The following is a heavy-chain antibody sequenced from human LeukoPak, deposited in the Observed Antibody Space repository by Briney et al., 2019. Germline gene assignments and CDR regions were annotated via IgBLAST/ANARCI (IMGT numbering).Heavy chain of an antibody. Sequence: SETLSLTCSVSGDSIIIDYYWGWIRQPPAKGLEWIGSMFHSGSTYYNPSLKSRVTISVDTSKNQFSLKLSSVTAADTAVYYCARETSQKGAHYMDVWGKGTTVTISS. CDR1: GDSIIIDYY. CDR3: ARETSQKGAHYMDV. D-gene: IGHD3-16*01. V-gene: IGHV4-38-2*02. J-gene: IGHJ6*03. CDR2: MFHSGST.